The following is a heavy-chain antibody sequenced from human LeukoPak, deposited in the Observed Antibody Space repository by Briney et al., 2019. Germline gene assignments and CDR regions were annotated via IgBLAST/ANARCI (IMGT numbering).Heavy chain of an antibody. CDR3: ARDFYYYGSGTFMDV. CDR1: GYTFIGHY. D-gene: IGHD3-10*01. CDR2: INPNDGAT. J-gene: IGHJ6*02. V-gene: IGHV1-2*02. Sequence: VASVKVSCKASGYTFIGHYMHWVRQAPGQGLEWMGLINPNDGATNYAQTFQGRVTMTRDTAITTAYMELSSLRSDDTAVYYCARDFYYYGSGTFMDVWGQGTTVTVS.